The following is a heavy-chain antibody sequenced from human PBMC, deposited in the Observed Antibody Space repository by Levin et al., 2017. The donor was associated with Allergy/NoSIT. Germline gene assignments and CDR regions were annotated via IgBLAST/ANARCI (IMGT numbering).Heavy chain of an antibody. V-gene: IGHV3-7*01. D-gene: IGHD3-22*01. CDR3: AKNMIAPDYYYYYGMDG. J-gene: IGHJ6*02. Sequence: GESLKISCAASGFTFSSYWMSWVRQAPGKGLEWVANIKQDGSEKYYVDSVKGRFTISRDNAKTSLYLQMNSLRTEDTAVYYCAKNMIAPDYYYYYGMDGWGQGTTVTVSS. CDR2: IKQDGSEK. CDR1: GFTFSSYW.